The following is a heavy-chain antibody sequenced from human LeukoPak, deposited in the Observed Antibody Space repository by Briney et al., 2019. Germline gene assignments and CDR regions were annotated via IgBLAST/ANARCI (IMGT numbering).Heavy chain of an antibody. V-gene: IGHV3-33*06. CDR1: GFTFSHYA. D-gene: IGHD4-11*01. CDR3: AKDAERGFDFSNSLQS. Sequence: PGGSLRLSCTTSGFTFSHYAMHWVRQAPGKGMGWEAVIWNDGSDKYYGDSVKGRFTISRDNSKKSVYLQLSSLRVEDTAVYYCAKDAERGFDFSNSLQSWGQGTLVTVSS. J-gene: IGHJ4*02. CDR2: IWNDGSDK.